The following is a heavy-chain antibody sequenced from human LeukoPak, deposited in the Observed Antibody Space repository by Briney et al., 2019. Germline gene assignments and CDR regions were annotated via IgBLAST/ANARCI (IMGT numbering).Heavy chain of an antibody. CDR1: GFTFSSYA. CDR3: AREKFDY. Sequence: PGGSLGLSCAASGFTFSSYAMHWVRQAPGKGLEWVAVISYDGSNKYYADSVKGRFTISRDNAKNSLYLQMNSLRAEDTAVYYCAREKFDYWGQGTLVTVSS. J-gene: IGHJ4*02. V-gene: IGHV3-30*04. CDR2: ISYDGSNK.